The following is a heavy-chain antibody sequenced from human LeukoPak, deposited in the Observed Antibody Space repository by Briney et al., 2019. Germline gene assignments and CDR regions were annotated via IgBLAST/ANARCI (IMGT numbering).Heavy chain of an antibody. V-gene: IGHV3-15*01. CDR2: IKSNPDGGTT. D-gene: IGHD2-8*02. CDR3: TTDKAWWAPGSYSEF. Sequence: GGSLRLSCGGSGFTFSHAWMSWVRQAPGKGLEWVGRIKSNPDGGTTDYGAPVKGRFSISRDDSKSTLYLQMNSLHTDDTAVYYCTTDKAWWAPGSYSEFWGQGSLVTVSS. CDR1: GFTFSHAW. J-gene: IGHJ4*02.